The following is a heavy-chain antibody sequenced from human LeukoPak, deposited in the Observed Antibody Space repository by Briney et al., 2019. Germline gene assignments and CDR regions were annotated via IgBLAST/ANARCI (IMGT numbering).Heavy chain of an antibody. CDR3: AKVSRYGDDGEYFQH. V-gene: IGHV3-30*18. CDR1: GFTFSSYG. D-gene: IGHD4-17*01. Sequence: GRSLRLSCAASGFTFSSYGMHWVRQAPGKGLEWVAVISYDGSNKYYADSVKGRSTISRDNSKNTLYLQMNSLRAEDTAVYYCAKVSRYGDDGEYFQHWGQGTLVTVSS. J-gene: IGHJ1*01. CDR2: ISYDGSNK.